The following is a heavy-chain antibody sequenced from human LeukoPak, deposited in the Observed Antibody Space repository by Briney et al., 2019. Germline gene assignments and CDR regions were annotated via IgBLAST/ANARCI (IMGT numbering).Heavy chain of an antibody. CDR3: ARVGGYGDYIDY. D-gene: IGHD4-17*01. CDR1: GYTFTSYG. V-gene: IGHV1-46*01. CDR2: INPSGGST. Sequence: ASVKVSCKASGYTFTSYGISWVRQAPGQGLEWMGIINPSGGSTSYAQKFQGRVTMTRDMSTSTVYMELSSLRSEDTAVYYCARVGGYGDYIDYWGQGTLVTVSS. J-gene: IGHJ4*02.